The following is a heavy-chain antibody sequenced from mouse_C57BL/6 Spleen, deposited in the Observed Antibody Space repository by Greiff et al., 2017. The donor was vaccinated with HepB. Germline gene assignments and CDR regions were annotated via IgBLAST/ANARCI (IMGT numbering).Heavy chain of an antibody. J-gene: IGHJ1*03. Sequence: EVNVVESGGGLVKPGGSLKLSCAASGFTFSDYGMHWVRQAPEKGLEWVAYISSGSSTIYYADTVKGRFTISRDNAKNTLFLQMTSLRSEDTAMYYCARTTTTTVVATNFDVWGTGTTVTVSS. CDR3: ARTTTTTVVATNFDV. CDR2: ISSGSSTI. D-gene: IGHD1-1*01. V-gene: IGHV5-17*01. CDR1: GFTFSDYG.